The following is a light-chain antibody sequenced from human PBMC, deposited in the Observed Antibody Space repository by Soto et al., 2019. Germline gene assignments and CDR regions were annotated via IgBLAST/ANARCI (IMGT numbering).Light chain of an antibody. J-gene: IGKJ4*01. Sequence: DIKLTQSPSFLSASVGDRVTITCRASQAIADYLGWYQQKPGKAPNLLIYAASTLQSGVPSRFSGSGSGTEFTLTISSLQPEDFATYYCQQLNSYPLTFGGGTKVEIK. V-gene: IGKV1-9*01. CDR1: QAIADY. CDR2: AAS. CDR3: QQLNSYPLT.